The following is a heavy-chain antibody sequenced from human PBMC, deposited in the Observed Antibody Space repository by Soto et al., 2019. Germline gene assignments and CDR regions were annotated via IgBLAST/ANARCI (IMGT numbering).Heavy chain of an antibody. CDR1: GFTCSSYA. V-gene: IGHV3-23*01. D-gene: IGHD3-16*01. CDR2: ISGSGGST. Sequence: EVHLLESGGGLVQPGGSLRLSCAASGFTCSSYAMSGVRQAPGKGLEWVSAISGSGGSTYYEDSVKRRFTSSRDNSEHSLYLQISSLRAEDKAVYYWANDRPDYDLDYWGQEPLV. CDR3: ANDRPDYDLDY. J-gene: IGHJ4*02.